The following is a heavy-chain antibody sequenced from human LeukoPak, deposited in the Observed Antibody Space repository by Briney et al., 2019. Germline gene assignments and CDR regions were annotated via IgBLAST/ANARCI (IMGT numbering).Heavy chain of an antibody. CDR3: ARFATALYGGNRRFDY. CDR1: GGSFSGYY. CDR2: INHSGST. V-gene: IGHV4-34*01. D-gene: IGHD4-23*01. Sequence: SETLSLTCAVYGGSFSGYYWSWIRQPPGKGLEWIGEINHSGSTNYIPSLKSRVTISVDTSKNQFSLKLSSVTAADTAVYYCARFATALYGGNRRFDYWGQGTLVTVSS. J-gene: IGHJ4*02.